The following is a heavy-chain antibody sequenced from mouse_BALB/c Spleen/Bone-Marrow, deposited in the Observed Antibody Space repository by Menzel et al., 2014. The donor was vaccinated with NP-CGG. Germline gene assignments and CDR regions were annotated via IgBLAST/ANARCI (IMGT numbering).Heavy chain of an antibody. D-gene: IGHD1-1*01. V-gene: IGHV14-3*02. CDR2: IDPANGNT. CDR3: ARHNYGSSQFAY. CDR1: GFNIKDTY. Sequence: EVQVVESGAELVKPGASVKLSCTASGFNIKDTYMHWVKQRPEQGLEWIGRIDPANGNTKYDPKFQGKATITADTSSNTAYLQLSSLTSEDTAVYYCARHNYGSSQFAYWGQGTLVTVSA. J-gene: IGHJ3*01.